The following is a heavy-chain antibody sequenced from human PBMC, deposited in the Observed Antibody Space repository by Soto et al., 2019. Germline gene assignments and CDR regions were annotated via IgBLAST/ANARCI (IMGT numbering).Heavy chain of an antibody. V-gene: IGHV1-58*02. CDR1: GFTFTSSA. Sequence: QMQLVQSGPEVKKPGTSVKVSCKASGFTFTSSAMQWVRQARGQRLEWIGWIVVGSGNTNYAQKFQERVTITRDMSTSTAYRELSSLRSEDTAVYYCAAMTLGYSSTSSYYFDYWGQGTLVTVSS. D-gene: IGHD6-13*01. CDR3: AAMTLGYSSTSSYYFDY. J-gene: IGHJ4*02. CDR2: IVVGSGNT.